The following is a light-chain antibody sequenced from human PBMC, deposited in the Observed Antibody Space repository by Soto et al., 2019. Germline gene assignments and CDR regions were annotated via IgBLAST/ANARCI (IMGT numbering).Light chain of an antibody. V-gene: IGKV3-15*01. CDR1: QSVCSN. CDR2: GAS. Sequence: ERVMTQSPATLSVSPWERATLSCRASQSVCSNLAWYQQKPCQAPRLLIYGASTRATGIPARFSGSGSGTEFTLTISSLQSEDFAVYYCQQYENWPRTFGQGTKV. CDR3: QQYENWPRT. J-gene: IGKJ1*01.